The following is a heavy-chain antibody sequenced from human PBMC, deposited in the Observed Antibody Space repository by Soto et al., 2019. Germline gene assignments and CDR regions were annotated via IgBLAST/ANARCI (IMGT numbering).Heavy chain of an antibody. CDR2: TRNKANSYTP. CDR3: ARGPIRFGAQYSYYDMDV. Sequence: GSLRLSCAASGFTFSVHYMDWVRQAPGKGLEWVGRTRNKANSYTPDYAASVKGRFTISRDDSKNSLYLQMNSLKTEDTAVYHCARGPIRFGAQYSYYDMDVWGQGTTVTVSS. D-gene: IGHD3-10*01. J-gene: IGHJ6*02. V-gene: IGHV3-72*01. CDR1: GFTFSVHY.